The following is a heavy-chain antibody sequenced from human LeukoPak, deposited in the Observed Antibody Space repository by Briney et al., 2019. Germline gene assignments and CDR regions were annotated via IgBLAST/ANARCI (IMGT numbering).Heavy chain of an antibody. V-gene: IGHV4-59*12. Sequence: SSETLSLTCTVSGGSISSYYWSWIRQPPGKGLEWIGYIYYSGSTNYNPSLKSRVTISVDTSKNQFSLKLSSVTAADTAVYYCVRVVVVSATLKDWFDPWGQGILVTVSS. CDR2: IYYSGST. D-gene: IGHD2-15*01. CDR1: GGSISSYY. J-gene: IGHJ5*02. CDR3: VRVVVVSATLKDWFDP.